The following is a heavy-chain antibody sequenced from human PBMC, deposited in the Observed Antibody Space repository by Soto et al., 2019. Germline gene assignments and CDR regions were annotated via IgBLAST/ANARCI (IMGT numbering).Heavy chain of an antibody. V-gene: IGHV3-30-3*01. CDR3: ARDLTAPASYYYYYGMDV. CDR1: GFTFSSYA. Sequence: RLSCAASGFTFSSYAMHWVRQAPGKGLEWVAVISYDGSNKYYADSVKGRFTISRDNSKNTLYLQMNSLRAEDTAVYYCARDLTAPASYYYYYGMDVWGQGTTVTVSS. J-gene: IGHJ6*02. CDR2: ISYDGSNK. D-gene: IGHD2-21*01.